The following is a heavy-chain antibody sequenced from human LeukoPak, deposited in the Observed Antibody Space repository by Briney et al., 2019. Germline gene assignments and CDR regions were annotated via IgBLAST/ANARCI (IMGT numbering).Heavy chain of an antibody. J-gene: IGHJ4*02. V-gene: IGHV3-23*01. D-gene: IGHD3-22*01. Sequence: PGGSLRLSCAASGFTFSIYAMSWVRQAPGKGLEWVSAISGSGGTAYYADSVKGRFTISRDNSKSTLFLEMSSPRAEDTAVYYCAKQTRYDSPAGGRGFVYWGQGTLVTVSS. CDR2: ISGSGGTA. CDR3: AKQTRYDSPAGGRGFVY. CDR1: GFTFSIYA.